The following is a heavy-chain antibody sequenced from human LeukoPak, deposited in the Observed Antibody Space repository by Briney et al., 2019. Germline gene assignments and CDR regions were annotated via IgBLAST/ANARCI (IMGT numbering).Heavy chain of an antibody. V-gene: IGHV3-48*02. CDR2: ISSSATVI. Sequence: PGGSLRLSCAASGFTFRSYSMNWVRQAPGKGLEWVSYISSSATVIYYADSVKGRFTVSRDNAKNSLYLQMNSLRDEDTAVYYCARDMSLLWFGDPFDYWGQGTLVTV. J-gene: IGHJ4*02. D-gene: IGHD3-10*01. CDR3: ARDMSLLWFGDPFDY. CDR1: GFTFRSYS.